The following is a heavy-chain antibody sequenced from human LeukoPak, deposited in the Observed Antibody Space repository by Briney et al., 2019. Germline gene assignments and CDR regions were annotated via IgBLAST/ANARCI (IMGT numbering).Heavy chain of an antibody. CDR3: ASGLEIAALDY. D-gene: IGHD6-13*01. CDR2: IYSGGST. Sequence: GGSLRLSCAASGFTVSSNYMSWVRQAPGKGLEWVSVIYSGGSTYYADSVKGRFTISRDNSKNTLYLQMNSLRAEDTAVYYCASGLEIAALDYWGQGTLVSVSS. V-gene: IGHV3-53*01. J-gene: IGHJ4*02. CDR1: GFTVSSNY.